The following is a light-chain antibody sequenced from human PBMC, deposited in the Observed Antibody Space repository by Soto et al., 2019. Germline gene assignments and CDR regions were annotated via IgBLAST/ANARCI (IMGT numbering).Light chain of an antibody. CDR3: QQYNSYSTFT. CDR1: QNINSW. Sequence: DIQMTQSPTTLSASVGDRVIITCRASQNINSWLAWFQQKPGEAPRLLIYKASSLEGGVPSRFSGSGSGTEFTLTISSLQPDDFATYYCQQYNSYSTFTFGPGTKVDIK. V-gene: IGKV1-5*03. CDR2: KAS. J-gene: IGKJ3*01.